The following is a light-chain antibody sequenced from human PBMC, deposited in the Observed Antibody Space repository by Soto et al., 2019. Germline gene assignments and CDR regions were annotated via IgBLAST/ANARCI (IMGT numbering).Light chain of an antibody. Sequence: EIVLTQSPGTLSLSPGERATLSCRASQSVSSSYLAWDQQKPGQAPRLLIYGASSRAPGIPDRFSGSGSGTAFTLTISRLEPEDFAIYYCQQYKDWPTTFGQGTKVDIK. V-gene: IGKV3-20*01. CDR3: QQYKDWPTT. CDR2: GAS. J-gene: IGKJ1*01. CDR1: QSVSSSY.